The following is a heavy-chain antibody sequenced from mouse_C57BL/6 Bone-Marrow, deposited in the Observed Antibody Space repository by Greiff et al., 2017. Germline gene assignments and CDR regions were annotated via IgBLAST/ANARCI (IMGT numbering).Heavy chain of an antibody. J-gene: IGHJ3*01. CDR2: IRSKSNNYAT. CDR3: VRQRGAWFAY. Sequence: EVKVVESGGGLVQPKGSLKLSCAASGFSFNTYAMNWVRQAPGKGLEWVARIRSKSNNYATYYADSVKDRFTISRDDSESMLYLQMNNLKTEDTAMYYCVRQRGAWFAYWGQGTLVTVSA. V-gene: IGHV10-1*01. CDR1: GFSFNTYA.